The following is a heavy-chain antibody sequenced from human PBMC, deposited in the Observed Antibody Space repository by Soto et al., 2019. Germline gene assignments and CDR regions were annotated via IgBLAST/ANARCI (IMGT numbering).Heavy chain of an antibody. Sequence: ASVKVSCKTSGYTFNTYGINWVRQAPGQGLELMGWISAYDGKTTYAEKFQGRVTLTTDTSTSTAYMELRSQGSDDTAIYYCARDPHEFWTSYWFDPWGQGTPVTVSS. CDR1: GYTFNTYG. CDR2: ISAYDGKT. CDR3: ARDPHEFWTSYWFDP. D-gene: IGHD3-3*01. V-gene: IGHV1-18*01. J-gene: IGHJ5*02.